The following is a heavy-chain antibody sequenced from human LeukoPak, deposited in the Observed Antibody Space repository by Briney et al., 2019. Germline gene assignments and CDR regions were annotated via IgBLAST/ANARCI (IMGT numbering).Heavy chain of an antibody. V-gene: IGHV1-69*13. CDR1: GGTFSSYA. D-gene: IGHD2-21*02. J-gene: IGHJ4*02. Sequence: SVKVSFTASGGTFSSYAISWVRQAPGQGLEWMGGIIPIFGTANYAQKFQGRVTITADESTSTAYMELSSLRSEDTAVYYCARGDHIVVVTAQYYFDYWGQGTLVTVSS. CDR2: IIPIFGTA. CDR3: ARGDHIVVVTAQYYFDY.